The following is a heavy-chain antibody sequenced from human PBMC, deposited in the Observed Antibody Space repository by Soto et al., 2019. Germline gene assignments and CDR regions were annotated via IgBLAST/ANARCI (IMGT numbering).Heavy chain of an antibody. D-gene: IGHD3-3*01. V-gene: IGHV3-23*01. Sequence: EVQLLESGGGLVQPGGSLRLSCAASGFTFSSYAMSWVRQAPGKGLEWVSAISGSGGSTYYADSVKGRFTISRDNSKNTLYLQMNSLRAEDTAVYYCANWFLEWLSPFDYWGQGTLVTVSS. J-gene: IGHJ4*02. CDR1: GFTFSSYA. CDR3: ANWFLEWLSPFDY. CDR2: ISGSGGST.